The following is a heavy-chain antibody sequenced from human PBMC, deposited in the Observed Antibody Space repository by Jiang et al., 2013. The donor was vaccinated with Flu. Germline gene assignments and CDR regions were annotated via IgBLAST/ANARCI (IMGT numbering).Heavy chain of an antibody. Sequence: GAEVKKPGASVKVSCKASGYTFTSYYMHWVRQAPGQGLEWMGIINPRGGSTTFAQKFQGRVTMTRDTSTSTVYMELSSLRSEDTAVFYCARGIPTSSGIFDIWGQGTMVIVSS. J-gene: IGHJ3*02. V-gene: IGHV1-46*03. CDR3: ARGIPTSSGIFDI. CDR1: GYTFTSYY. CDR2: INPRGGST. D-gene: IGHD6-6*01.